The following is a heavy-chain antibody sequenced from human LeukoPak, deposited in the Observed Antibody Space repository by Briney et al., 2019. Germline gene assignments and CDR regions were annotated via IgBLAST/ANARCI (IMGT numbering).Heavy chain of an antibody. Sequence: GGSLRLSCAASGFTFSSYSMNWVRQAPGKGLEWVSSISSSSSYIYYADSVKGRFTISRDNAKNSLYLQMNSLRAEDTAVYYCAKSPRPQSYYDILTGYAQSHFDYWGQGTLVTVSS. J-gene: IGHJ4*02. D-gene: IGHD3-9*01. CDR3: AKSPRPQSYYDILTGYAQSHFDY. V-gene: IGHV3-21*01. CDR2: ISSSSSYI. CDR1: GFTFSSYS.